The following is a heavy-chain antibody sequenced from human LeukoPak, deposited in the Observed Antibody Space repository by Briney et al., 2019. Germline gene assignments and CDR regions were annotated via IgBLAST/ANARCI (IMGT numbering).Heavy chain of an antibody. D-gene: IGHD6-6*01. CDR3: ARDCPHEGCSSSFNYYYYYMDV. J-gene: IGHJ6*03. Sequence: ASETLSLTCTVSGYSISSGYYWGWIRQPPGKGLEWIGSIYHSGSTYYNPSLKSRVTISVDTSKNQFSLKLSSVTAADTAVYYCARDCPHEGCSSSFNYYYYYMDVWAKGPRSPSP. CDR2: IYHSGST. V-gene: IGHV4-38-2*02. CDR1: GYSISSGYY.